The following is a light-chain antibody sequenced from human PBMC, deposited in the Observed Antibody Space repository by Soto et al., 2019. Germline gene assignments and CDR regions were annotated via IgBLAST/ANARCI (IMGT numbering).Light chain of an antibody. J-gene: IGKJ4*01. V-gene: IGKV1-12*01. CDR1: QGIASF. CDR2: ATS. CDR3: QQLKSFPRS. Sequence: DIQMTQSPSSVSASVGDRVTITCRASQGIASFLAWYQQKPGKAPDLLIYATSTLHSGVPSRFSGSGSGTDFTLTSSSLQPEDFATYYCQQLKSFPRSFGGGTKVE.